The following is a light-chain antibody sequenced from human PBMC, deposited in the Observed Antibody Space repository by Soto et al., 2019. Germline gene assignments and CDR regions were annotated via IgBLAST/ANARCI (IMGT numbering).Light chain of an antibody. CDR2: DVT. J-gene: IGLJ2*01. V-gene: IGLV2-14*01. CDR1: SSDGGGYNY. Sequence: QSVLTQPASVSGSPGQSITISCTGTSSDGGGYNYVCWYQQHPGKAPQLIIYDVTNRPSGVSNRFSGSKSGNTASLSISGLQAEDEADYYCSSYTSSSTVLFGGGTKLTVL. CDR3: SSYTSSSTVL.